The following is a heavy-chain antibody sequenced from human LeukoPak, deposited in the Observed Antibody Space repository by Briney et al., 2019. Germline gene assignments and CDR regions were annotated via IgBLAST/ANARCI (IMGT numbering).Heavy chain of an antibody. Sequence: SETLSLTCTVSGGSISSSSYYWGWIRQPPGKGLEWIGSIYYSGSTYYNPSLNSRVTISVDTSKNQFSLKLSSVTAADTAVYYCARDPASSGYQELLPFDYWGQGTLVTVSS. J-gene: IGHJ4*02. CDR1: GGSISSSSYY. V-gene: IGHV4-39*07. CDR3: ARDPASSGYQELLPFDY. CDR2: IYYSGST. D-gene: IGHD5-12*01.